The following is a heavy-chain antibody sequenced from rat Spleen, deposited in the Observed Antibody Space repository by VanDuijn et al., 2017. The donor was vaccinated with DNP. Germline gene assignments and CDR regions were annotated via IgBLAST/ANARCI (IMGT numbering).Heavy chain of an antibody. J-gene: IGHJ2*01. CDR1: GFTFRNYG. CDR3: AGRPPPTRGPFDY. CDR2: ISYDGSST. V-gene: IGHV5-29*01. D-gene: IGHD1-4*01. Sequence: EVQLVESGGGLVQPGRSLKLSCAASGFTFRNYGMAWVRQAPTEGLEWVASISYDGSSTYHRDSVKGRFTLSRDNAKSTLYLQMDSLRSEDTATYYCAGRPPPTRGPFDYWGQGVTVTVSS.